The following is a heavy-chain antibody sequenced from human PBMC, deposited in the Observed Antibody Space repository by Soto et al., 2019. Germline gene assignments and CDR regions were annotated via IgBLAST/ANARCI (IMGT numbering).Heavy chain of an antibody. Sequence: ASVKVSCKASGYSFTSYDINWVRQATGQGLEWMGWMNPNSGDTAYAQKFQGRVTMTRDTSIRTAYMELSSLRSEDTAVYYCARVPFSISDAFEIWGQGTVVTVS. D-gene: IGHD3-3*02. CDR2: MNPNSGDT. CDR3: ARVPFSISDAFEI. V-gene: IGHV1-8*01. J-gene: IGHJ3*02. CDR1: GYSFTSYD.